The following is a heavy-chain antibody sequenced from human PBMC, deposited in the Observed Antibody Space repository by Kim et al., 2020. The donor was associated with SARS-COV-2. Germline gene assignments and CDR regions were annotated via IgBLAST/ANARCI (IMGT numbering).Heavy chain of an antibody. CDR3: ARATVDHYEYIWGSYRYWDSAFVRCDIVA. CDR1: GFTFSSYA. Sequence: GGSLRLSCAASGFTFSSYAMHWVRQAPGKGLEWVAVISYDGSNKYYVDSVKGRFTISRDNTKNTLYLQMNSLRAEDTAVYYCARATVDHYEYIWGSYRYWDSAFVRCDIVAWGAGTTCTVSS. D-gene: IGHD3-16*02. V-gene: IGHV3-30*04. CDR2: ISYDGSNK. J-gene: IGHJ6*02.